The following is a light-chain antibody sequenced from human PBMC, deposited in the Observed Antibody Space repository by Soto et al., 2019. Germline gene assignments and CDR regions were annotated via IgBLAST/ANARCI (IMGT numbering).Light chain of an antibody. Sequence: DIQMTQSPSSLSASVGDRVTITCRASQGISNYLASYQQKPGQVPKLLIYAASTLQLGVPSRFSGSRSGTDFTLTISSLQPEDGATYYCQKYNSAPPLTFGGGTKVEIK. CDR2: AAS. J-gene: IGKJ4*01. CDR3: QKYNSAPPLT. V-gene: IGKV1-27*01. CDR1: QGISNY.